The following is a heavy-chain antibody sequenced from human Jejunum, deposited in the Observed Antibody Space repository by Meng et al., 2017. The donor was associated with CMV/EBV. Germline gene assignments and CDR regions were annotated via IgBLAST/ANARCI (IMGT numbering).Heavy chain of an antibody. D-gene: IGHD4-11*01. CDR2: ISGSGRTT. J-gene: IGHJ4*02. V-gene: IGHV3-23*01. CDR3: AKEGYSNDPDY. CDR1: GFPFSNYA. Sequence: ASSGFPFSNYALSWVRQAPGKGLEWVSSISGSGRTTYYADSVRGRLTISRDNSKNTLYLQVNSLRAEDTAVYFCAKEGYSNDPDYWGQGTLVTVSS.